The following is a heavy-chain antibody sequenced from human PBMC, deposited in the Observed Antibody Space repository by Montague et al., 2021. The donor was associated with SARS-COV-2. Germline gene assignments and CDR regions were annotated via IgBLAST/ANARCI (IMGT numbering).Heavy chain of an antibody. D-gene: IGHD3-10*01. CDR1: GASMSPYH. CDR3: ATSLGGRYYWADYYFDY. Sequence: SETPSLTCAVTGASMSPYHWSWIRQPPGKGLEWIGNLRHSGATNXNPSLESRVTMSVDTSKNQFSLNLISVTAADTAVYFCATSLGGRYYWADYYFDYWGRGILVTVSA. J-gene: IGHJ4*01. V-gene: IGHV4-59*03. CDR2: LRHSGAT.